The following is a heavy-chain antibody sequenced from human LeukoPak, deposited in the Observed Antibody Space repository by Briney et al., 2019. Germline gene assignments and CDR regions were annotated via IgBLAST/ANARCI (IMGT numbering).Heavy chain of an antibody. D-gene: IGHD3-10*01. V-gene: IGHV4-39*07. J-gene: IGHJ4*02. Sequence: SQALSLTCTVSGNSISSGDYYWAWIRQPPGKGLEWIGSFYYSGSTYYNPSLKSRVTISVDTSKNQFSLKLSSVTAADTAVYYCARDRWFGESFYFDYWGQGTLVTVSS. CDR3: ARDRWFGESFYFDY. CDR1: GNSISSGDYY. CDR2: FYYSGST.